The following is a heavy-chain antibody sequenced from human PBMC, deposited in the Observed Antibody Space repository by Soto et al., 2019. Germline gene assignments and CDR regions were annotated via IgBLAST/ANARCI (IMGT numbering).Heavy chain of an antibody. Sequence: GGSLRLSCAASGFTFDDYTMHWVRQAPGKGLEWVSLISWDGGSTYYADSVKGRFTISRDNAKNSLYLQMNSLRAEDTAVYYCARDGQLVINYFDYWGQGTLVTVSS. CDR3: ARDGQLVINYFDY. CDR2: ISWDGGST. CDR1: GFTFDDYT. D-gene: IGHD6-13*01. J-gene: IGHJ4*02. V-gene: IGHV3-43*01.